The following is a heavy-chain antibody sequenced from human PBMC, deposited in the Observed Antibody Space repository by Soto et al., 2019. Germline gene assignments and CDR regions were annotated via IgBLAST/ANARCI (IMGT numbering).Heavy chain of an antibody. V-gene: IGHV4-31*03. D-gene: IGHD4-17*01. J-gene: IGHJ4*02. CDR3: ARDRKDYQDI. CDR2: IFYTGSA. Sequence: QVQLQESGPGLVKPAQTLSLTCTVSGASIRTGGYYWSWIRQRPGKGLEWIAYIFYTGSAYYNQSLASRLSISIDRSKNQFYLELRSVSVADTDVYYCARDRKDYQDIWGKGTRVTVSA. CDR1: GASIRTGGYY.